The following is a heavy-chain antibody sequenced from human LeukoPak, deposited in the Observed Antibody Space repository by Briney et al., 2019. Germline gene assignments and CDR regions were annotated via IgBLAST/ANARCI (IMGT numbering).Heavy chain of an antibody. CDR1: GYTFTGYY. CDR3: AQLGYCSSTSCYTGHYYYMDV. J-gene: IGHJ6*03. Sequence: GASVKVSCKASGYTFTGYYMHWVRQAPGQGLEWMGWINPNSGGTNYAQKFPCRVTMTRDTSISTAYMELSRLRSDDTAVYYCAQLGYCSSTSCYTGHYYYMDVWGKGTTVTVSS. V-gene: IGHV1-2*02. D-gene: IGHD2-2*02. CDR2: INPNSGGT.